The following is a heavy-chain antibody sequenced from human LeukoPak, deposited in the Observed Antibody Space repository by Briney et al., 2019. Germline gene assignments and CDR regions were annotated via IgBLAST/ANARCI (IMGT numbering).Heavy chain of an antibody. V-gene: IGHV3-11*04. D-gene: IGHD4-17*01. CDR1: GFTFSDYY. CDR2: ISNSGTTI. J-gene: IGHJ3*02. Sequence: GGSLRLSCAASGFTFSDYYMTWVRQAPGKGLEWVSYISNSGTTIYYAASVKGRFTISRDNAKNSLYLQMNSLRAEDTAVYYCAKDPPTTVTDDAFDIWGQGTMVTVSS. CDR3: AKDPPTTVTDDAFDI.